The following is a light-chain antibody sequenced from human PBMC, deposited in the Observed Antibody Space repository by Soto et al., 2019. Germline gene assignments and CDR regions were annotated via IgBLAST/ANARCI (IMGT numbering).Light chain of an antibody. J-gene: IGKJ4*01. CDR3: QQFRSSPLT. Sequence: IVLTQSPGTLSLSLGERATLSCRASQSISINYLAWYQQKPGQAPRLLIYGASSRASGIPDRFSGSGSGTDFTLTISRVEPEDFAVYYCQQFRSSPLTFGGGTKVDI. CDR2: GAS. CDR1: QSISINY. V-gene: IGKV3-20*01.